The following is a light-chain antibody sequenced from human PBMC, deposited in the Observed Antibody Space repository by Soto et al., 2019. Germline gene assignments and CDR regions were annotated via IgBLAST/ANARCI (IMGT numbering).Light chain of an antibody. CDR2: EGS. Sequence: VLTQPASVSGSTGQSITISCTGTSSVVGSYNLVSWYQQHPGKAPKLMIYEGSKRPSGVSNRFSGSKSGNTASLTISGLQDEDEADYYCCSYAGSSTYVFGTGTKVTVL. CDR1: SSVVGSYNL. J-gene: IGLJ1*01. V-gene: IGLV2-23*01. CDR3: CSYAGSSTYV.